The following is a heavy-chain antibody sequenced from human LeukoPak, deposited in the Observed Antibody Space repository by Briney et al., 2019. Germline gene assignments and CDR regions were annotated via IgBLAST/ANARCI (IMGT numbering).Heavy chain of an antibody. CDR2: IYSGGST. Sequence: PGGSLRLSCAASGFTVSSSYMSWVRQAPGKGLEWVSVIYSGGSTYYADSVKGRFTISRDNSKNTLYLQMNSLRAEDTAVYYCAVTVGGSYYFDYWGQGTLVTVSS. D-gene: IGHD1-26*01. CDR3: AVTVGGSYYFDY. CDR1: GFTVSSSY. V-gene: IGHV3-66*02. J-gene: IGHJ4*02.